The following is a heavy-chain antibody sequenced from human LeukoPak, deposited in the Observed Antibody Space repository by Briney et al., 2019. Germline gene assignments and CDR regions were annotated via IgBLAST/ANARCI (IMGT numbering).Heavy chain of an antibody. CDR1: GFTFSSYW. D-gene: IGHD2-15*01. J-gene: IGHJ4*02. CDR3: ARHVGGLFDY. V-gene: IGHV3-7*05. Sequence: GGSLRLSCAASGFTFSSYWMTWVRQAPGKGLEWVANIKQDGSEMYNVDSVKGRFTISRDNAKNSLYLQMNSLRAEDTAVYYCARHVGGLFDYWGQGTLVTVSS. CDR2: IKQDGSEM.